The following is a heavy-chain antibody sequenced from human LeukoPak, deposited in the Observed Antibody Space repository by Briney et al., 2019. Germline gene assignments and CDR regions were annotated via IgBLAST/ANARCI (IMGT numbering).Heavy chain of an antibody. J-gene: IGHJ4*02. CDR1: GGTFSSYA. Sequence: SVKVSCKASGGTFSSYAISWVRQAPGQGLEWMGGIIPIFGTANYAQKFQGRVTITADESTGTAYMELSSLRSEDTAVYYCALRRAMSLLIDYWGQGTLVTVSS. CDR2: IIPIFGTA. D-gene: IGHD5-18*01. V-gene: IGHV1-69*13. CDR3: ALRRAMSLLIDY.